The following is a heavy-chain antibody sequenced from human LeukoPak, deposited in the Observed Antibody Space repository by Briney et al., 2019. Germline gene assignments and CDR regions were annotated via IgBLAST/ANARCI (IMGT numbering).Heavy chain of an antibody. J-gene: IGHJ4*02. CDR3: ARVGLGMATIRDDY. CDR2: ISSSSSYI. V-gene: IGHV3-21*01. D-gene: IGHD5-24*01. CDR1: GFTFSSYS. Sequence: GGSLRLSCAASGFTFSSYSMNWVRQAPGKGLEWVSSISSSSSYIYYADSVKGRFTISRDNAKNSLYLQMNSLRAEDTAVYYCARVGLGMATIRDDYWGQGTLVTVSS.